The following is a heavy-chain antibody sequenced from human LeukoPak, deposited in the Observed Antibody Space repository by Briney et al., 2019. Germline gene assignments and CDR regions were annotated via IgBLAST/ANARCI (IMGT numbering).Heavy chain of an antibody. CDR3: ATVMITFGGVIVLFDY. V-gene: IGHV1-18*01. CDR2: ISAYNGNT. J-gene: IGHJ4*02. D-gene: IGHD3-16*02. Sequence: ASVKVSCKASGYTFTSYGISWVRQAPGQGLEWMGWISAYNGNTNYAQKLQGRVTMTTDTSTSTAYMELRSLRSDDTAVYYCATVMITFGGVIVLFDYWGQGTLVTVSS. CDR1: GYTFTSYG.